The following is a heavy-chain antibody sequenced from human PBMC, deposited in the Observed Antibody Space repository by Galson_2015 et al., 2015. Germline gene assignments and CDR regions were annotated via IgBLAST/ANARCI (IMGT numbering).Heavy chain of an antibody. CDR2: ISGSRDIT. CDR3: AKVGQALGTTTDYSDY. Sequence: SLRLSCAASGFTFSSYAMSCVRQAPGKGLEWVSGISGSRDITYYADSVKGRFTISRDNSKNTLYLQMNSLRAEDTVVYFCAKVGQALGTTTDYSDYWGQGTLVAVSS. J-gene: IGHJ4*02. D-gene: IGHD1-26*01. V-gene: IGHV3-23*01. CDR1: GFTFSSYA.